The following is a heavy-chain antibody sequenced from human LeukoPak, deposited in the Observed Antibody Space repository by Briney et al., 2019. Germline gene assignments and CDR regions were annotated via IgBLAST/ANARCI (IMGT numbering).Heavy chain of an antibody. J-gene: IGHJ4*02. Sequence: QPGGSLRLSCAASGFTFSSYAMSWVRQAPGKGLEWVSAISGSGGSTYYADSAKGRFTISRDNSKNTLYLQMNSLRAEDTAVYYCAKVHARNYCSSTSCYFDYWGQGTLATVSS. CDR2: ISGSGGST. D-gene: IGHD2-2*01. CDR3: AKVHARNYCSSTSCYFDY. CDR1: GFTFSSYA. V-gene: IGHV3-23*01.